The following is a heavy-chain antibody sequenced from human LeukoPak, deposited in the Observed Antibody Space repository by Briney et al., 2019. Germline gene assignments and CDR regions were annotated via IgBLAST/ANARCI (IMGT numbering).Heavy chain of an antibody. Sequence: GGSLRLSCAASGSTFSSYNMHWVRQAPGKGLEWISYISSSSSIIYYADSVKGRFTISRDNSENTLYLQMNSLRADDTAVYYCAKQRSSYYDSSDYWGQGTLVTVSS. J-gene: IGHJ4*02. CDR3: AKQRSSYYDSSDY. D-gene: IGHD3-22*01. CDR1: GSTFSSYN. V-gene: IGHV3-48*01. CDR2: ISSSSSII.